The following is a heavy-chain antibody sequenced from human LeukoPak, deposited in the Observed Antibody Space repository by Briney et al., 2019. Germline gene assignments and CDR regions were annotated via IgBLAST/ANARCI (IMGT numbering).Heavy chain of an antibody. D-gene: IGHD2-2*01. CDR1: GYSISSGYY. J-gene: IGHJ4*02. CDR2: IYHSGST. CDR3: ARHVGLPAAIPYYFDY. Sequence: PSETLSLTCAVSGYSISSGYYGVWIRQPPGKGLEWIGSIYHSGSTYYNPSLKSRVTISVDTSKNQFSLKLSSVTAADTAVYYCARHVGLPAAIPYYFDYWGQGTLVTVSS. V-gene: IGHV4-38-2*01.